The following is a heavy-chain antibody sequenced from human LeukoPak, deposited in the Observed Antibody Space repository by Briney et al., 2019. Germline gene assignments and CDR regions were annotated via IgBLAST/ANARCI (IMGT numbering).Heavy chain of an antibody. CDR2: MNPNSGNT. Sequence: GASVKVSCKASGYTFTSYDINWARQATGQGLEWMGWMNPNSGNTGYAQKFQGRVTMTRNTSISTAYMELSSLRSEDTAVYYCARKRGVRGVIYNWFDPWGQGTLVTVSS. D-gene: IGHD3-10*01. J-gene: IGHJ5*02. CDR3: ARKRGVRGVIYNWFDP. CDR1: GYTFTSYD. V-gene: IGHV1-8*01.